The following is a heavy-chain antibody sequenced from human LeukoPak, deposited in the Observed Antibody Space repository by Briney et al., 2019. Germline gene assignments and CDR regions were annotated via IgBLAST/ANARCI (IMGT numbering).Heavy chain of an antibody. CDR3: ARGPSEYFDFIIGYDY. Sequence: GASVKVSCKASGYTFTGYYIHWVRQAPGQGLEYMGWIIPNSGATNYAQKFQGRVTMTRDTSISTAYLELRRLRSDDTAVYYCARGPSEYFDFIIGYDYWGQGTLVTVSS. J-gene: IGHJ4*02. CDR1: GYTFTGYY. V-gene: IGHV1-2*02. CDR2: IIPNSGAT. D-gene: IGHD3-3*01.